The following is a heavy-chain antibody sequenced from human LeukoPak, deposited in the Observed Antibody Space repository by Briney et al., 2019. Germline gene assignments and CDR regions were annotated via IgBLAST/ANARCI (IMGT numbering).Heavy chain of an antibody. J-gene: IGHJ5*02. Sequence: TSETLSLTCTVSAYSISSGYYWGWIRQPPGKGLEWIGSIYHSGSTYYNPSLKSRVTLSVDTSKNQFSLKLSSVTAADTAVYYCARSVFGGGSYSFDPWGQGTPVTVSS. D-gene: IGHD1-26*01. CDR1: AYSISSGYY. CDR3: ARSVFGGGSYSFDP. V-gene: IGHV4-38-2*02. CDR2: IYHSGST.